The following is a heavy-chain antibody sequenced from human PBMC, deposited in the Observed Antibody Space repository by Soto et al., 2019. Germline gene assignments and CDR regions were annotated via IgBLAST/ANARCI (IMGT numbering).Heavy chain of an antibody. D-gene: IGHD3-10*01. CDR1: GYTFSAYY. CDR2: INPKFGDT. V-gene: IGHV1-2*02. CDR3: ARNMDYYYGPGSGNGHGV. J-gene: IGHJ6*02. Sequence: QVQLVQSGAEVKEPGDSVRVSCEASGYTFSAYYIHWVRQAPGQGLEWMGWINPKFGDTTYAQDCQARVTLTRDMSISTVYMELSRLTSDDTAIYYCARNMDYYYGPGSGNGHGVWGQGTTVTVFS.